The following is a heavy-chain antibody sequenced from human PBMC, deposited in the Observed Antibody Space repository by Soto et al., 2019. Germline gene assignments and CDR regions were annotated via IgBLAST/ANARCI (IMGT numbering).Heavy chain of an antibody. CDR3: ARGRRVRRFGSYSYYYYMDV. CDR1: GYTFTSYD. CDR2: MNPNSGNT. V-gene: IGHV1-8*01. Sequence: QVQLVQSGAEVKKPGASVKVSCKASGYTFTSYDINWVRQATGQGLEWMGWMNPNSGNTGYAQKFKGRVTMTRNTSISTDYMELSSLRSEDTAVYYCARGRRVRRFGSYSYYYYMDVWGKGTTVTVSS. D-gene: IGHD3-10*01. J-gene: IGHJ6*03.